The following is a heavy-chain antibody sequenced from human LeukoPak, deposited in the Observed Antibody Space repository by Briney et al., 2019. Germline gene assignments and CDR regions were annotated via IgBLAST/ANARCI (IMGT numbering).Heavy chain of an antibody. CDR2: INPNSGGT. CDR1: GYTFTGYY. J-gene: IGHJ6*02. Sequence: ASVKVSCKASGYTFTGYYMHWVRQAPGQGLEWMGWINPNSGGTNYAQKFQGRVTMTTDTSTSTAYMELRSLRSDDTAVYYCARDKGPRKSYYGMDVWGQGTTVTVSS. V-gene: IGHV1-2*02. CDR3: ARDKGPRKSYYGMDV.